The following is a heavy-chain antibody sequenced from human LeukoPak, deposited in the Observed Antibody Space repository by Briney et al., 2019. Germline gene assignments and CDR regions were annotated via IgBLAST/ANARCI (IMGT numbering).Heavy chain of an antibody. D-gene: IGHD6-19*01. CDR2: ISAYNGNT. CDR1: GYTFTSYG. Sequence: GASVKVSCKASGYTFTSYGISWVRQAPGQGLEWMGWISAYNGNTNYAQKLQGRVTMTTDTSTSTAYMELRSLRSDDTAVYYCARDLRVSAEQWLFYYFDYWGQGTLVTVSS. CDR3: ARDLRVSAEQWLFYYFDY. V-gene: IGHV1-18*01. J-gene: IGHJ4*02.